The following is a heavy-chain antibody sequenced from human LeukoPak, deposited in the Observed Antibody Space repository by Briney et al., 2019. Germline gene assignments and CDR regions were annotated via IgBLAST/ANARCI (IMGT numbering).Heavy chain of an antibody. D-gene: IGHD2-2*01. CDR2: ISSSSSTI. Sequence: GGSLRLSCTASGITLSNFGMHWVRQAPGKGLEWISYISSSSSTIYYADSVKGRFTISRDNAKNSLYLQMNSLRAEDTAVYYCASGVLVPAAPPSDYWGQGTLVTVSS. V-gene: IGHV3-48*04. J-gene: IGHJ4*02. CDR1: GITLSNFG. CDR3: ASGVLVPAAPPSDY.